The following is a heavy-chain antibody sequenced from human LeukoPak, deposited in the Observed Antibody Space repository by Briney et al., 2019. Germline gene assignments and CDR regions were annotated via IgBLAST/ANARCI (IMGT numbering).Heavy chain of an antibody. D-gene: IGHD3-22*01. J-gene: IGHJ4*02. CDR2: IYYSGGT. V-gene: IGHV4-39*01. Sequence: PSETLSLTCTVSGGSISSSSYYWGWIRQPPGKGLEWIGSIYYSGGTYYNPSLKSRVTISVDTSNNQFSLKLSSVTAADTAVYYCASVTCGSGTYCYDSSGYFDYWGQGTLVTVSS. CDR3: ASVTCGSGTYCYDSSGYFDY. CDR1: GGSISSSSYY.